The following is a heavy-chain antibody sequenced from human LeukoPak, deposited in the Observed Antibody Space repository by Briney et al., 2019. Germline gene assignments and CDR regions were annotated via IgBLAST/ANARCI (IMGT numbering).Heavy chain of an antibody. Sequence: ASVKVSCKASGYTFTSYGISWVRQAPGQGLEWMGWISAYNVNTNYAQKLQGRVTMTTDTSTSTAYMELRSLRSDDTAVYYCARSQGKWFGELLSDYYYYGMDVWGKGTTVTVSS. CDR1: GYTFTSYG. J-gene: IGHJ6*04. CDR2: ISAYNVNT. CDR3: ARSQGKWFGELLSDYYYYGMDV. V-gene: IGHV1-18*04. D-gene: IGHD3-10*01.